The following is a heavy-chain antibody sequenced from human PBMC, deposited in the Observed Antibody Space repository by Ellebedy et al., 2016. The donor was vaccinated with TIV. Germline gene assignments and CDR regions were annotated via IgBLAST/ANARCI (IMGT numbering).Heavy chain of an antibody. CDR1: GGSISGSSHY. V-gene: IGHV4-39*01. J-gene: IGHJ2*01. CDR3: ARPRDHIVGATTSWYVDL. Sequence: MPGGSLRLSCTVSGGSISGSSHYWVWIRQRPGTGLEWIGSIYYSGSTYYNPSLKSRVTISVDTSKNQFSLKLSSVTAAETAVYYCARPRDHIVGATTSWYVDLWGRGTLVTVSS. D-gene: IGHD1-26*01. CDR2: IYYSGST.